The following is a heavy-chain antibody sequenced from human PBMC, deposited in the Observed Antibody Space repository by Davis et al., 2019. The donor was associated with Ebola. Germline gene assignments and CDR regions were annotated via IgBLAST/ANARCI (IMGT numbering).Heavy chain of an antibody. CDR1: GFTFRNHA. CDR2: ISSSSSYI. D-gene: IGHD6-6*01. V-gene: IGHV3-21*01. Sequence: GESLKISCAASGFTFRNHAMSWVRQAPGKGLEWVSSISSSSSYIYYADSVKGRFTISRDNAKNSLYLQMNSLRAEDTAVYYCARSSIAARPGYYYGMDVWGQGTTVTVSS. CDR3: ARSSIAARPGYYYGMDV. J-gene: IGHJ6*02.